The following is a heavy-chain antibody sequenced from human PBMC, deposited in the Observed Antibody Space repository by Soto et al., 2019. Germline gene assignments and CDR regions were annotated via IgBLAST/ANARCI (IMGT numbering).Heavy chain of an antibody. CDR2: INPNSGGT. CDR1: GYTFTGYY. Sequence: ASVKVSCKASGYTFTGYYMHWVRQAPGQGLEWMGWINPNSGGTNYAQKFQGRVTMTRDTSISTAYMELSRLRSDDTAVYYCARAKRDYYDSSGYYYDYWGQGTLVTVSS. J-gene: IGHJ4*02. D-gene: IGHD3-22*01. V-gene: IGHV1-2*02. CDR3: ARAKRDYYDSSGYYYDY.